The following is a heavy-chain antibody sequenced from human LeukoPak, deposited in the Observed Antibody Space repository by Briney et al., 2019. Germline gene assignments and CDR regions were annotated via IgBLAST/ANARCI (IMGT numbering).Heavy chain of an antibody. J-gene: IGHJ4*02. D-gene: IGHD2-15*01. CDR3: ARGVSLAVAATLVRFDY. CDR1: GGTFSSYA. V-gene: IGHV1-69*05. CDR2: IIPIFGTA. Sequence: SVKVSCKASGGTFSSYAISWVRQAPGQGLEWMGGIIPIFGTANYAQKFRGRVTMTRDTSTSTVYMELSSLRSEDTAVYYCARGVSLAVAATLVRFDYWGQGTLVTVSS.